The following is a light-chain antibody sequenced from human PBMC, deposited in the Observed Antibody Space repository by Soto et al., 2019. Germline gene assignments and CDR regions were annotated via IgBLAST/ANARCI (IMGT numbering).Light chain of an antibody. V-gene: IGKV1-13*02. J-gene: IGKJ1*01. Sequence: IQLTQSPSFLSASVEDRVTISCRASYDISSSLAWYQQEPGKPPKLLIYDASTLESGVPSRFSGSRSGTEFTLTISSLQPDDFATYYCQQYNSYSWTFGQGTKVEIK. CDR1: YDISSS. CDR3: QQYNSYSWT. CDR2: DAS.